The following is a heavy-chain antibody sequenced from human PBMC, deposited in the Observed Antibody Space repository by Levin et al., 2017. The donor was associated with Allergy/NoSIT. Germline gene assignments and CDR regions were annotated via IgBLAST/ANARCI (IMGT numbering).Heavy chain of an antibody. J-gene: IGHJ6*02. CDR2: IYYSGST. CDR1: GGSISSSSYY. Sequence: SETLSLTCTVSGGSISSSSYYWGWIRQPPGKGLEWIGSIYYSGSTYYNPSLKSRVTISVDTSKNQFSLKLSSVTAADTAVYYCARHEGYQLPNSYYYYGMDVWGQGTTVTVSS. D-gene: IGHD2-2*01. V-gene: IGHV4-39*01. CDR3: ARHEGYQLPNSYYYYGMDV.